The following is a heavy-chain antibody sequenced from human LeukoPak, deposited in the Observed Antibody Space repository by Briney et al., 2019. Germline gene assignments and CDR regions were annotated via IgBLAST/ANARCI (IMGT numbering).Heavy chain of an antibody. CDR2: ISAYNGNT. CDR3: ARMSVDKAEYYMDV. J-gene: IGHJ6*03. Sequence: ASVKVSCKASGYTFTSYGISWVRQAPGQGLESMGGISAYNGNTNYAQKLQGRVTMTTDTSTSTAYMELRRLRSDDTAVYYCARMSVDKAEYYMDVWGKGTTVTVSS. D-gene: IGHD5-18*01. CDR1: GYTFTSYG. V-gene: IGHV1-18*01.